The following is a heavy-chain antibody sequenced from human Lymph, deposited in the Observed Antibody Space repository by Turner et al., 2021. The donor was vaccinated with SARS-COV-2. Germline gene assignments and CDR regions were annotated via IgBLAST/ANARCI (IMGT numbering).Heavy chain of an antibody. J-gene: IGHJ4*02. Sequence: QVQLVQFGAEVKKPGAAVTVSCKASGYTFTGYYMHWVRQAPGQGLECMGWINPNSGGTNYAQKFQGRVTMTRDTSISTADMELGRLRADDTDVYYCARSRDLQSMVRGVDPFDYWGQGTLVTVSS. CDR3: ARSRDLQSMVRGVDPFDY. CDR2: INPNSGGT. V-gene: IGHV1-2*02. D-gene: IGHD3-10*01. CDR1: GYTFTGYY.